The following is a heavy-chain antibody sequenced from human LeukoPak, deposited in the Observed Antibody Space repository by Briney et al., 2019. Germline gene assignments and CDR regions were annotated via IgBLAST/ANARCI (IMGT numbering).Heavy chain of an antibody. CDR3: AGYCSSTSCYDSGY. CDR2: IIPIFGTA. Sequence: SVKVYCKASGGTFSSYAISWERQAPGQGLEWMGGIIPIFGTANYAQKFQGRVTITADESTSTAYMELSSLRSEDTAVYYCAGYCSSTSCYDSGYWGQGTLVTVSS. CDR1: GGTFSSYA. J-gene: IGHJ4*02. D-gene: IGHD2-2*01. V-gene: IGHV1-69*13.